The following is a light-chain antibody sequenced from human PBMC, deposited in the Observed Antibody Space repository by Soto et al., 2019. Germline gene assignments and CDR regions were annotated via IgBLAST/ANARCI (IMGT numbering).Light chain of an antibody. V-gene: IGLV1-44*01. Sequence: QSVLTQPPSASGTPGQRVPISCSGTGSNIGSNTVNWYQHLPGAAPKLLIYRTSQRPSGVPDRFSGSKSGTSASLVISGLRSEDAADYYCAAWDDSLRGFVFGTGTKVTVL. CDR3: AAWDDSLRGFV. J-gene: IGLJ1*01. CDR2: RTS. CDR1: GSNIGSNT.